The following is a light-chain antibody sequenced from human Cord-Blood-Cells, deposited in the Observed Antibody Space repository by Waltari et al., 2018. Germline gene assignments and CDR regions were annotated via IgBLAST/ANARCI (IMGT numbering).Light chain of an antibody. CDR1: SSDVGGYNY. Sequence: QSALTQPRSVSGSPGQSVTISCTGTSSDVGGYNYVPWYQQHPGKAPKLMIYDVSKRPSGVPDRVSGSKAGHTASLTSSGLQAEDEADYYCCSYAGSDEGVFGGGTKLTVL. CDR2: DVS. CDR3: CSYAGSDEGV. J-gene: IGLJ2*01. V-gene: IGLV2-11*01.